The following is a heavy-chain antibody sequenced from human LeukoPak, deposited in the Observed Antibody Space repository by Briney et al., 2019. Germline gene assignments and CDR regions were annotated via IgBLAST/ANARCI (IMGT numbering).Heavy chain of an antibody. CDR2: IYESGTT. J-gene: IGHJ4*02. CDR3: ARGAWATRLGS. Sequence: NPSETLSLTCAVYSESLNSYYWSWVRQPPGEGLEWIGEIYESGTTEYNPSLKSRVTISMVPSKQQFSLSLSSVTAADTAVYYCARGAWATRLGSWGLGTPVIVSS. V-gene: IGHV4-34*01. CDR1: SESLNSYY. D-gene: IGHD2-15*01.